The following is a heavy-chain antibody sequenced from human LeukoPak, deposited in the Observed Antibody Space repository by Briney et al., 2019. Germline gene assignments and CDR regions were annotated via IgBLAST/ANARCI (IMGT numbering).Heavy chain of an antibody. CDR1: GGSIRSGRHH. D-gene: IGHD2-15*01. CDR3: ARYLEGYPFFMDV. Sequence: PSETLSLTCSVSGGSIRSGRHHWAWVRQPPGKGLEFIGSLDESGRPYYNAPPKSRVTISEDSSGKQFSLNLSSVTAADTAVYFCARYLEGYPFFMDVWGRGTTVIVSS. V-gene: IGHV4-39*07. J-gene: IGHJ6*03. CDR2: LDESGRP.